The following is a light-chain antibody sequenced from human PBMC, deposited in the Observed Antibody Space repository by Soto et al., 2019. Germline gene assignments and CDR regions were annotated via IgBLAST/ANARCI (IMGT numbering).Light chain of an antibody. CDR1: SSDVGGYNY. CDR3: ISYTRSNTLYVV. CDR2: DVS. J-gene: IGLJ2*01. V-gene: IGLV2-14*01. Sequence: QSALIQPASVSGSPGQSITISCTGTSSDVGGYNYVSWYQQHPGKAPKLMIYDVSNRPSGVSNRFSGSKSGNTASLTISGLQAEDEADYYCISYTRSNTLYVVFGGGTKLTVL.